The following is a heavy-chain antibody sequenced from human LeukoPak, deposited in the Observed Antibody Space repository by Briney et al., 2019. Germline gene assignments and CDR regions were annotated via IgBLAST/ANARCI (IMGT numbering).Heavy chain of an antibody. Sequence: GRSLRLSCAASGFNFFTYGMHWVRQAPGKGLEWVAVIWYDGSNKYYADSVKGRFTISRDNSKSTLSLQMNSLRAEDTAVYYCAKGPIGVAGKFDYWGQGTLVTVSS. CDR1: GFNFFTYG. D-gene: IGHD6-19*01. CDR2: IWYDGSNK. V-gene: IGHV3-33*06. CDR3: AKGPIGVAGKFDY. J-gene: IGHJ4*02.